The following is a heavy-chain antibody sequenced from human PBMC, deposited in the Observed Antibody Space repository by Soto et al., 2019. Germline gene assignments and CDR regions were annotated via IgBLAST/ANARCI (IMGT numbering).Heavy chain of an antibody. D-gene: IGHD6-13*01. CDR2: IDPSDSYT. V-gene: IGHV5-10-1*01. CDR3: ARHPYSSSWYNWFDP. Sequence: GESLKISCKGSGYSFTSYWISWVRQMSGKGLEWMGRIDPSDSYTNYSSSFQGHVTISADKSISTAYLQWSSLKASDTAMYYCARHPYSSSWYNWFDPWGQGTLVTVSS. J-gene: IGHJ5*02. CDR1: GYSFTSYW.